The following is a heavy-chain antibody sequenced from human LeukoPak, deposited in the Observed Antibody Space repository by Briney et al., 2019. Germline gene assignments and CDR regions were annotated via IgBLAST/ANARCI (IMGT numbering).Heavy chain of an antibody. Sequence: PSETLSLTCTVSGGSISSSLYYWALIRQPPGKGLEWIGSVYFTGSTYYNPSLKSRVTISVDTSKNQFSLKLSSVTAADTAVYYCARGRGEGRGISMVRGVRAPSYNWFDPLGHGTLVTVSS. D-gene: IGHD3-10*01. CDR3: ARGRGEGRGISMVRGVRAPSYNWFDP. J-gene: IGHJ5*02. V-gene: IGHV4-39*07. CDR1: GGSISSSLYY. CDR2: VYFTGST.